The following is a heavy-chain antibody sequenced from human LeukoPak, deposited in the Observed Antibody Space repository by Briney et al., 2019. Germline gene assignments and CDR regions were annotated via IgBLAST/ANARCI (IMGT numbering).Heavy chain of an antibody. J-gene: IGHJ4*02. CDR3: AKETYVGSASYKVDFDY. Sequence: GGSLRLSCAASGFTFSSYSMSWVRQAPGKGLEWVSAIRGSGGSTYYADSVKGRFTISRDNSKNTLYLQMNSLRAEDTAVYYCAKETYVGSASYKVDFDYWGQGTLVTVS. V-gene: IGHV3-23*01. D-gene: IGHD3-10*01. CDR1: GFTFSSYS. CDR2: IRGSGGST.